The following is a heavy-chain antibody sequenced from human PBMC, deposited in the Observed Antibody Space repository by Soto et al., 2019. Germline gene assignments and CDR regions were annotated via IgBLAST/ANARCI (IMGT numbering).Heavy chain of an antibody. CDR3: ARVRTAISVDAFDI. CDR1: GFTFDDYA. D-gene: IGHD2-21*02. J-gene: IGHJ3*02. Sequence: GGSLRLSCAASGFTFDDYAMYWVRQAPGKGLEWVSGISWNSGRIGYADSVKGRFTISRDNAKNSLYLQMNSLRAEDTAVYYCARVRTAISVDAFDIWGQGTMVTVSS. V-gene: IGHV3-9*01. CDR2: ISWNSGRI.